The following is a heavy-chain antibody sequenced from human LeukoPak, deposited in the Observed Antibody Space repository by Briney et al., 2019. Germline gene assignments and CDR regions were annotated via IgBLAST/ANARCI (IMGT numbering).Heavy chain of an antibody. Sequence: GRSLRLSCAASGFTFSSYAMHWVRQAPGKGLEWVAFIWYDGSNKYYADSVKGRFTISRDNSKNTLYLQMNSLRAEDTAMYYCAKVDGYNVGYWGQGTLVTVSS. CDR1: GFTFSSYA. D-gene: IGHD5-24*01. J-gene: IGHJ4*02. CDR3: AKVDGYNVGY. CDR2: IWYDGSNK. V-gene: IGHV3-30*04.